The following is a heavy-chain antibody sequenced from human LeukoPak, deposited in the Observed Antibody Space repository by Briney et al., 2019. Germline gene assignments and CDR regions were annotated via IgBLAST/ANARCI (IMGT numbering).Heavy chain of an antibody. CDR1: GITLSNFG. Sequence: GGSLRLSCAVSGITLSNFGTSWVRQAHGKGLEWGAGIGDSGGRTIYADSVKGRLTISRVNPKNTLYLQMNSLRAEDTAVYLCAKRGVVIRVILVGFHKEAYYFDSWGQGALVTVSS. V-gene: IGHV3-23*01. D-gene: IGHD3-22*01. CDR3: AKRGVVIRVILVGFHKEAYYFDS. J-gene: IGHJ4*02. CDR2: IGDSGGRT.